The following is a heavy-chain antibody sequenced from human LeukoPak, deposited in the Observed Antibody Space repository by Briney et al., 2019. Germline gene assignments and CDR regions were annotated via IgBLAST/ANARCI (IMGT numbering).Heavy chain of an antibody. CDR3: ARVGGSTGQLYYYYYYMDV. V-gene: IGHV1-8*02. J-gene: IGHJ6*03. Sequence: GASVKVSCRASGYTFTTYHINWVRQATGQGLEWMGWLNPNSGDIGYAQKFQGRVTMTRDTSISTAYMELTNLRSEDTAVYYCARVGGSTGQLYYYYYYMDVWGKGTTVTVSS. CDR2: LNPNSGDI. D-gene: IGHD6-6*01. CDR1: GYTFTTYH.